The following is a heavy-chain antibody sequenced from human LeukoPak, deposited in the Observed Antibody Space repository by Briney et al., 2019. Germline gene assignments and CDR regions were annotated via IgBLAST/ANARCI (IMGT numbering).Heavy chain of an antibody. J-gene: IGHJ4*02. D-gene: IGHD6-19*01. Sequence: GGSLRLSCAASGFTFSNYAMTWVRQAPGKGLEWVAVISGSGGFTHYADSVKGRFTISRDNSNNTVHLQMNSLRGDDTGVYYCAKDPSSGWLSQLDFWGQGTLVTVSS. CDR2: ISGSGGFT. CDR3: AKDPSSGWLSQLDF. V-gene: IGHV3-23*01. CDR1: GFTFSNYA.